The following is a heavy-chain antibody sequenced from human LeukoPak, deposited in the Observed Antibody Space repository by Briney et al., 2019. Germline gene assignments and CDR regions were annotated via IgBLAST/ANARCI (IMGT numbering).Heavy chain of an antibody. CDR3: AKDASLVADYYFDY. J-gene: IGHJ4*02. V-gene: IGHV3-7*03. CDR2: VKEDGSEE. Sequence: GGSLRLSCVASGFTFSSYWMTWVRQAPGRGLDYMAKVKEDGSEEYYVDSVKGRFTISRDNAKNSLYLQMNSLRAEDTALYYCAKDASLVADYYFDYWGQGTLVTVSS. CDR1: GFTFSSYW. D-gene: IGHD6-19*01.